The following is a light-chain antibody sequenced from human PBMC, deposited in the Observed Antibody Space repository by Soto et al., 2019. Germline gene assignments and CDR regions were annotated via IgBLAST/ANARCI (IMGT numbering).Light chain of an antibody. CDR1: QSVSRN. V-gene: IGKV3-15*01. CDR2: DAS. J-gene: IGKJ1*01. CDR3: QQYNNWLWT. Sequence: EIVMTQSPATLSVSPGERATLSCRASQSVSRNVAWYQQKPGQAPRLLIHDASNMATGISVRFSGSGSGTDFTLTISSLQSEDFAVYYCQQYNNWLWTFGQGTKVEIK.